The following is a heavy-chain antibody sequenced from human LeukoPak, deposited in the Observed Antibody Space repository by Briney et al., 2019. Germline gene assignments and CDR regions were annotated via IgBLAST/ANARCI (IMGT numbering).Heavy chain of an antibody. CDR1: GFTFSSYA. V-gene: IGHV3-30-3*01. CDR3: ARSVGATTEIGPFDY. D-gene: IGHD1-26*01. Sequence: PGGSLRLSCAASGFTFSSYAMHWVRQAPGKGLEWVAVISYDGSNKYYADSVKGRFTISRDNSKNTLYLQMNSLRAEDTAVYYCARSVGATTEIGPFDYWGQGTLVTVPS. J-gene: IGHJ4*02. CDR2: ISYDGSNK.